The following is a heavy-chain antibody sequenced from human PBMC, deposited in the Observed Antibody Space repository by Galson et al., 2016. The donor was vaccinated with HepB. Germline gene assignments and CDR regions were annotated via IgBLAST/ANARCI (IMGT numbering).Heavy chain of an antibody. D-gene: IGHD2-15*01. CDR3: ARSRRFCSGGTLVRCNSYGMDV. Sequence: ETLSLTCTVSGDSVSSGSHYWSWIRQPPGKGLEWIGHIFYSGSTNYNPSLKSRLSMSVDTSKNLFSLKLSSVIAADTAVYYCARSRRFCSGGTLVRCNSYGMDVWGQGTTLTVS. CDR1: GDSVSSGSHY. J-gene: IGHJ6*02. V-gene: IGHV4-61*01. CDR2: IFYSGST.